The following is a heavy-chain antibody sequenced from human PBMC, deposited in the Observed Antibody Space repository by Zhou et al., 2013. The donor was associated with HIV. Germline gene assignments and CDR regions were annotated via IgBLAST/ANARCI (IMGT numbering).Heavy chain of an antibody. D-gene: IGHD3-10*01. J-gene: IGHJ3*02. CDR2: INPNSGGT. V-gene: IGHV1-2*02. CDR3: ARDRYYYGSGKDAFDI. Sequence: QVQLVQSGAEVKKPGSSVRVSCKASGGTFSNYAISWVRQAPGQGLEWMGWINPNSGGTNYAQKFQGRVTMTRDTSISTAYMELSRLRSDDTAVYYCARDRYYYGSGKDAFDIWGQGTMVTVSS. CDR1: GGTFSNYA.